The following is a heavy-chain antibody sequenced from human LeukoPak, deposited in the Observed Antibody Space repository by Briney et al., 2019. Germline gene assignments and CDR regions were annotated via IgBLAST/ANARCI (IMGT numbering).Heavy chain of an antibody. J-gene: IGHJ3*02. V-gene: IGHV4-38-2*02. CDR2: INHSGST. CDR1: GYSMSSGYY. D-gene: IGHD6-13*01. CDR3: AREDSSSWYREAFDI. Sequence: SETLSLTCTVSGYSMSSGYYWSWIRQPPGKGLEWIGEINHSGSTNYNPSLKSRVTISVDTSKNQFSLKLSSVTAADTAVYYCAREDSSSWYREAFDIWGQGTMVTVSS.